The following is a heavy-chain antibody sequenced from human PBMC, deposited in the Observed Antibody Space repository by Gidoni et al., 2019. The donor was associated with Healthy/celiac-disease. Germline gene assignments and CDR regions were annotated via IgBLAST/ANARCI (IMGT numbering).Heavy chain of an antibody. CDR2: INPSGGST. CDR3: ARLAAAGTGHFDY. Sequence: HVQLVQPGAEVKKPGASVMVSCTASGYPFTSYYMHWVRQAPGRGLEWVGIINPSGGSTSYAQKFQGRVTMTRDTSTSTVYMELSSLRSEDTAVYYCARLAAAGTGHFDYWGQGTLVTVSS. CDR1: GYPFTSYY. V-gene: IGHV1-46*03. D-gene: IGHD6-13*01. J-gene: IGHJ4*02.